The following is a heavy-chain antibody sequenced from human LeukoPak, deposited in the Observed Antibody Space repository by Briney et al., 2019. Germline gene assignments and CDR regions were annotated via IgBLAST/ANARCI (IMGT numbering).Heavy chain of an antibody. CDR1: GYSFTSYW. CDR2: IYPGDSDT. D-gene: IGHD3-10*01. J-gene: IGHJ3*02. CDR3: ARQHWVRGVIINRDAFDI. Sequence: PGESLKISCKGSGYSFTSYWIGWVRQMPGKGLEWMGIIYPGDSDTRYSPSFQGQVTISADKSISTAYLQWSSLKASDTAMYYCARQHWVRGVIINRDAFDIWGQGTMVTVSS. V-gene: IGHV5-51*01.